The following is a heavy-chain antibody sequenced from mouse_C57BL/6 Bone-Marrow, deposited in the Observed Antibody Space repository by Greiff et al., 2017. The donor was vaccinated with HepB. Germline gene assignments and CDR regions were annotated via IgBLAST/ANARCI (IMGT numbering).Heavy chain of an antibody. CDR2: INYDGSST. D-gene: IGHD1-1*01. J-gene: IGHJ2*01. V-gene: IGHV5-16*01. CDR3: AREGITTVYFDY. Sequence: EVQLVESEGGLVQPGSSMKLSCTASGFTFSDYYMAWVRQVPEKGLEWVANINYDGSSTYYLDSLKSRFIISRDNAKNILYLQMSSLKSEDTATYYCAREGITTVYFDYWGQGTTLTVSS. CDR1: GFTFSDYY.